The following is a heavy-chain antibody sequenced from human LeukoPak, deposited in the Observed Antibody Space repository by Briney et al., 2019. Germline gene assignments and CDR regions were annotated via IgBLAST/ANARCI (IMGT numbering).Heavy chain of an antibody. CDR3: ARQGMAAFDY. CDR1: GYSFTSYW. V-gene: IGHV5-51*01. Sequence: GEALKISCRGSGYSFTSYWIAWVRQMPGQGLEWLGIIYPRDSDTRYSPSFQGQVSISVDTSLDTAYLQWSSVKASDTAMYYCARQGMAAFDYWGQGTLVTVSS. CDR2: IYPRDSDT. D-gene: IGHD2-15*01. J-gene: IGHJ4*02.